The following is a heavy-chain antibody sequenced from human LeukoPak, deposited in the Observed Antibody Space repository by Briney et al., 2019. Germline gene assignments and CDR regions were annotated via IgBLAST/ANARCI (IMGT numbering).Heavy chain of an antibody. D-gene: IGHD2-2*01. CDR2: IYYSGTT. V-gene: IGHV4-59*01. J-gene: IGHJ6*02. CDR3: ARDTLPAARRDGMDV. CDR1: GGSISSYY. Sequence: PSETLSLTCTVSGGSISSYYWSWIRQPPGEGLEWIGYIYYSGTTNYNPSLKSRVTISVDTSKNQFSLKLSSVTAADTAVYYCARDTLPAARRDGMDVWGQGTTVTVSS.